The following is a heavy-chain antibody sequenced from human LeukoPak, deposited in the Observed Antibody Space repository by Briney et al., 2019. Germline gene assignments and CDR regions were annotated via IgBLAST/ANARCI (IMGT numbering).Heavy chain of an antibody. CDR3: ARDSYDFWSGYYRNDY. J-gene: IGHJ4*02. V-gene: IGHV1-2*06. CDR1: GYTFTGYY. Sequence: ASVKVSCKASGYTFTGYYMHWVRQAPGQGLEWMGRINPNNGGTNYAQHFQGSVTITRDTSISTAYMELSRLRSDDTAVYYCARDSYDFWSGYYRNDYWGQGTLVTVSS. CDR2: INPNNGGT. D-gene: IGHD3-3*01.